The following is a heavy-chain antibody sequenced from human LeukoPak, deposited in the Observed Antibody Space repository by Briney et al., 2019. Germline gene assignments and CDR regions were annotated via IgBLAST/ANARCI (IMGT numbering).Heavy chain of an antibody. V-gene: IGHV3-11*04. D-gene: IGHD3-16*01. CDR2: ISSSGSTI. J-gene: IGHJ4*02. CDR1: GGSFTNYY. Sequence: LSLTCAVYGGSFTNYYWSWIRQAPGKGLEWVSYISSSGSTIYYADSVKGRFTISRDNSMNTLYLQMNSLRAEDTAVYYCAKVRWGSDNALDSWGQGTLVTGSS. CDR3: AKVRWGSDNALDS.